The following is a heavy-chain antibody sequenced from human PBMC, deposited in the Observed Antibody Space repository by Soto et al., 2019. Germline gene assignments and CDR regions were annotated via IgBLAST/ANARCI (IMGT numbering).Heavy chain of an antibody. Sequence: ASVKVSCKVSGYTFTSYGISWVRQAPGQGLEWMGWISAYNGNTNYAQKLQCRVTMTTDTSTSTAYMALRSLRSDDTAAYFCARPYRCTFGGVSVYSYYRGKETRFSV. V-gene: IGHV1-18*04. CDR2: ISAYNGNT. CDR3: ARPYRCTFGGVSVYSYY. CDR1: GYTFTSYG. J-gene: IGHJ6*03. D-gene: IGHD3-16*02.